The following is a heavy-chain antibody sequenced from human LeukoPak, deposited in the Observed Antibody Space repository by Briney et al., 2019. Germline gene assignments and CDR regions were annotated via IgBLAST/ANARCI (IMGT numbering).Heavy chain of an antibody. CDR1: GYTFTSYG. J-gene: IGHJ4*02. CDR3: ARVAAGWRYFDY. Sequence: ASVKVSCKASGYTFTSYGISWVRQAPGQGLEWMGWIGAYNGNTNYAQKLQGRVTMTTDTSTSTAYMELRILRSDDTAVYYCARVAAGWRYFDYWGQGTLVTVSS. D-gene: IGHD6-19*01. CDR2: IGAYNGNT. V-gene: IGHV1-18*01.